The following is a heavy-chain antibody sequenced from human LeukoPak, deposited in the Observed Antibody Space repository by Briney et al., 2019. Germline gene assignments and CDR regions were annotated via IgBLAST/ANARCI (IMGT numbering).Heavy chain of an antibody. CDR1: GGSFSGYY. J-gene: IGHJ4*02. Sequence: SETLSLTCAVYGGSFSGYYWSWIRQPPGKGLEWIGEINHSGSTNYNPSLKSRVTISVDTSKNQFSLKLSSVTAADTAGYYCARGKRGYSSSWYDYWGQGTLVTVSS. D-gene: IGHD6-13*01. CDR3: ARGKRGYSSSWYDY. CDR2: INHSGST. V-gene: IGHV4-34*01.